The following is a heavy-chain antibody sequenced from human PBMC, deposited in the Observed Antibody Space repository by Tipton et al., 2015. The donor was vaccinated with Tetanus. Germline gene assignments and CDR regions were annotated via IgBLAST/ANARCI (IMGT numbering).Heavy chain of an antibody. D-gene: IGHD1-26*01. Sequence: SLRLSCAASGFTFRSYAMNWVRQAPGKGLEWVSAIIGGGGDTYYADSVKGRFTISRDNSKNTLYLQINSLRAEDTAVYYCAKDHGAVSRASYSWGWHFDLWGRGTQVTVSS. J-gene: IGHJ2*01. V-gene: IGHV3-23*01. CDR1: GFTFRSYA. CDR3: AKDHGAVSRASYSWGWHFDL. CDR2: IIGGGGDT.